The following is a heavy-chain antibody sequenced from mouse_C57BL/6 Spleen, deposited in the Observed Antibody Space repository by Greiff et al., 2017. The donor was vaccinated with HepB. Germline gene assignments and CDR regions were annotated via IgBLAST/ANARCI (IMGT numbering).Heavy chain of an antibody. V-gene: IGHV1-80*01. Sequence: QVQLQQSGAELVKPGASVKISCKASGYAFSSYWMNWVKQRPGKGLEWIGQIYPGDGDTNYNGKFKGKATLTADKSSSPAYMQLSSLTSEDSAVYFCARMGDGYYGFAYWGQGTLVTVSA. J-gene: IGHJ3*01. CDR3: ARMGDGYYGFAY. D-gene: IGHD2-3*01. CDR2: IYPGDGDT. CDR1: GYAFSSYW.